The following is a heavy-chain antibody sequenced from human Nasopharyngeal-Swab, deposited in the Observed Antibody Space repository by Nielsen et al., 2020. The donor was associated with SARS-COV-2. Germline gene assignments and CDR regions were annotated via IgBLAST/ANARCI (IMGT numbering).Heavy chain of an antibody. V-gene: IGHV4-39*01. Sequence: WIHQPPGKGLEWIGSIYYSGSTYYNPSLKSRVTISVDTSKNQFSLKLSSVTAADTAVYYCARIIAAAGTVGYMDVWGKGTTVTVSS. D-gene: IGHD6-13*01. J-gene: IGHJ6*03. CDR3: ARIIAAAGTVGYMDV. CDR2: IYYSGST.